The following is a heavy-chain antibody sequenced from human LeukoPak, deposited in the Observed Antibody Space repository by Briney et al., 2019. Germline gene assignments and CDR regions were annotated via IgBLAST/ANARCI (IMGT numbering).Heavy chain of an antibody. J-gene: IGHJ4*02. Sequence: GGSLRLSCAASGFTFSSYSMNWVRQAPGKGLEWVSGISWNSGSIGYADSVKGRFTISRDNAKNSLYLQMNSLRAEDTALYYCAKDMFGQWLTMCDYWGQGTLVTVSS. CDR2: ISWNSGSI. CDR1: GFTFSSYS. D-gene: IGHD6-19*01. CDR3: AKDMFGQWLTMCDY. V-gene: IGHV3-9*01.